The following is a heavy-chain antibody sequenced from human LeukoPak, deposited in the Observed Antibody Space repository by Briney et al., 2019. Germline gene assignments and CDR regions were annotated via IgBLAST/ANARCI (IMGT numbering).Heavy chain of an antibody. V-gene: IGHV1-2*02. CDR1: GYTFTGYY. Sequence: ASVKVSCKASGYTFTGYYMHWVRQAPGQGLERMGWINPNSGGTNYAQKFQGRVTMTRDTSISTAYMELSRLRSDDTAVYYCARPGARDYGDFDYWGQGTLVTVSS. J-gene: IGHJ4*02. D-gene: IGHD4-17*01. CDR2: INPNSGGT. CDR3: ARPGARDYGDFDY.